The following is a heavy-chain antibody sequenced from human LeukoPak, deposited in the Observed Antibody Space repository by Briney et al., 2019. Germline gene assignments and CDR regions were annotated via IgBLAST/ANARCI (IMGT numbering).Heavy chain of an antibody. CDR1: GFIFTNYF. CDR3: ATDRGWRTSGYYLYYFEY. J-gene: IGHJ4*02. D-gene: IGHD3-3*01. CDR2: IKHDGREK. V-gene: IGHV3-7*01. Sequence: GGSLRLSCAASGFIFTNYFMSWVRQAPGKGLEWVASIKHDGREKYYVDSVRGRFTISRDNTMNSLYLHMSSLRAEDTAVYYCATDRGWRTSGYYLYYFEYWGQGTLVTYSS.